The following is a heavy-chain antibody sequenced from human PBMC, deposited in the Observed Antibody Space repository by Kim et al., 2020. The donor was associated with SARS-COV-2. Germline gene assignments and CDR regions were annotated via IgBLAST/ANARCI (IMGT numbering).Heavy chain of an antibody. D-gene: IGHD5-18*01. J-gene: IGHJ4*02. V-gene: IGHV1-46*01. CDR2: MKASGGST. Sequence: ASVKVSCKASGYTFTSYNMHWVRQAPGQGLEWMGIMKASGGSTNYAQKFQGRVTMTRDTSTSTVFMELISLRVDDTAVYYCVRGGYNSSSVWGQGTMVTVFS. CDR1: GYTFTSYN. CDR3: VRGGYNSSSV.